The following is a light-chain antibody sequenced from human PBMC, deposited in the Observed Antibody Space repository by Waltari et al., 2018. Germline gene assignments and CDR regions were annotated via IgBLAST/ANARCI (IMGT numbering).Light chain of an antibody. CDR2: GAS. V-gene: IGKV3-20*01. J-gene: IGKJ4*01. Sequence: ETVLTQSPGTLSSSQGERATLSCRASQSLPSVSSNYLAWYQQRRGRAPRLLIYGASSRATGIPDRFSGSGSGTDFTLTISSLQSEDFAVYYCQQYDNWPPLTFGGGTKVEIK. CDR3: QQYDNWPPLT. CDR1: QSLPSVSSNY.